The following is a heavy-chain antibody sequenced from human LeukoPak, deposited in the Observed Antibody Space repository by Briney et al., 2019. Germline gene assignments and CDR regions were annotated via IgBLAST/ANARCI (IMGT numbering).Heavy chain of an antibody. J-gene: IGHJ4*02. CDR3: ARDYNWAYLDY. V-gene: IGHV4-34*01. D-gene: IGHD1-20*01. Sequence: SETLSLTCAVYGGSFNGYFWSWIRQPPGKGLEWIGEINHSGSPNYNPSLKSRVTISVDTSKNQVSLKLNSVTAADTAVYYCARDYNWAYLDYWGQGTLVTVSS. CDR1: GGSFNGYF. CDR2: INHSGSP.